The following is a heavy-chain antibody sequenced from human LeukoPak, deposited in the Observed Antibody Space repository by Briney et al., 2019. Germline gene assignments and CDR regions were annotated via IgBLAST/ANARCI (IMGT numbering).Heavy chain of an antibody. J-gene: IGHJ4*02. V-gene: IGHV3-9*01. D-gene: IGHD3-22*01. CDR3: AKDKWYDSSDYFDY. Sequence: GRSLRLSCAASGFTFDDYAMHWVRQAPGKGLEWVSGISWNSGSIGYADSVKGRFTISRDNAKNSLYLQVNSLRAEDTALYYCAKDKWYDSSDYFDYWGQGTLVTVSS. CDR1: GFTFDDYA. CDR2: ISWNSGSI.